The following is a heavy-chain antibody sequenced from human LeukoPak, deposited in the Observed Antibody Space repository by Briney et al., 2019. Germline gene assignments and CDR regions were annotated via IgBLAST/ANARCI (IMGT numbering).Heavy chain of an antibody. J-gene: IGHJ4*02. V-gene: IGHV4-4*07. Sequence: PSETPSLTCTVSGVSSTDYFWSWIRQPAGRGLEWIGRIHSSGSTNYNPSVKSRITVSLDTSKNQFSLKLSSVTAADTAVYYCASYYYDSSGYSYYFDYWGQGTLVTVSS. CDR3: ASYYYDSSGYSYYFDY. CDR1: GVSSTDYF. D-gene: IGHD3-22*01. CDR2: IHSSGST.